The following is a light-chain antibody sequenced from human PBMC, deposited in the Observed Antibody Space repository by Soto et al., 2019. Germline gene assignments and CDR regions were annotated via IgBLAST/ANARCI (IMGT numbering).Light chain of an antibody. CDR3: QQYNSYPWT. CDR1: QSISSW. CDR2: DAS. J-gene: IGKJ1*01. Sequence: DIQMTQSPSTLSASVGDRVTITCRAGQSISSWLAWYQQKPGKAPKPLIYDASSLESGVPSRFSGSGSGTEFTLTISSLQPDDFATYYCQQYNSYPWTFGQGTKVDIK. V-gene: IGKV1-5*01.